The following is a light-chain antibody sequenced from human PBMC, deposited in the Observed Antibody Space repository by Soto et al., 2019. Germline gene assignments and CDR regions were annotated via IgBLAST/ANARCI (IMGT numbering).Light chain of an antibody. CDR1: QSVSSSY. Sequence: EIVLTQSPGTLSLSPGERATLSCRASQSVSSSYLAWYQQKRGQAPRLLIYGASSRATGIPDRFSGSGSGTDFTLTISSLQSDDFAVYYCQQYDNWPWTFGQGTKVDIK. CDR3: QQYDNWPWT. CDR2: GAS. V-gene: IGKV3-20*01. J-gene: IGKJ1*01.